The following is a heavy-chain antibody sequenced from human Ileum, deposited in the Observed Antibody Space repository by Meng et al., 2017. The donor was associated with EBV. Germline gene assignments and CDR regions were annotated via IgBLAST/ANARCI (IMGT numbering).Heavy chain of an antibody. CDR3: ARRGYSSGWYAYDY. J-gene: IGHJ4*02. Sequence: QLQLQESGPGLVKPSETLSLTCTVSGGSISSSDYYWGWIRQPPGKGLEWIGSLYFSGSTYSNPSLESRVTISVDTSNNQFSLKLSSVTAADTAVYYCARRGYSSGWYAYDYWGQGTLVTVSS. CDR1: GGSISSSDYY. D-gene: IGHD6-19*01. CDR2: LYFSGST. V-gene: IGHV4-39*01.